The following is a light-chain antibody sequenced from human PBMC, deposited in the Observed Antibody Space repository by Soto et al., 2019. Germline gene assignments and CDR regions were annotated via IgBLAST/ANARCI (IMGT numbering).Light chain of an antibody. CDR1: SSNIGSNT. CDR3: AAWDDSLNGWV. CDR2: SNN. Sequence: QSALTQPPSASGTPGQRVTISCSGSSSNIGSNTVNWYQQLPGTAPKLLIYSNNQRPSGVPDRFSGSKSGTSASLAISGLQSEDEADYYCAAWDDSLNGWVFGTGTKVTV. J-gene: IGLJ1*01. V-gene: IGLV1-44*01.